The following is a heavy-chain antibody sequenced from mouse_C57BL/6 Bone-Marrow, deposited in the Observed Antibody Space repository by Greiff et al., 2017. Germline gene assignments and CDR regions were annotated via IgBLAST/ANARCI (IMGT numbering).Heavy chain of an antibody. Sequence: EVQRVESGGGLVQPGGSLKLSCAASGFTFSDYYMYWVRQTPEKRLEWVAYISNGGGSTYYPDTVKGRFTISRDNAKNTLYLQMSRLKSEDTAMYYCARHPSYYDYPYDVWGTGTTVTVSS. CDR3: ARHPSYYDYPYDV. CDR2: ISNGGGST. V-gene: IGHV5-12*01. CDR1: GFTFSDYY. D-gene: IGHD2-4*01. J-gene: IGHJ1*03.